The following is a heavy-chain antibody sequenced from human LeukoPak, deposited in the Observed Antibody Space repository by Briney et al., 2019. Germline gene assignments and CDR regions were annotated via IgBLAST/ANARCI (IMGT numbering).Heavy chain of an antibody. CDR3: ARVGQGCFDI. V-gene: IGHV4-59*01. Sequence: SETLSLTCTVSGGSISTYYWSWIRQPPGKGLEWFGYIDYSGSTNYNPSLKSRVTISVDPTTNQFSLKLSSVTAADTAVYYCARVGQGCFDIWGRGTLVTVSS. CDR2: IDYSGST. CDR1: GGSISTYY. J-gene: IGHJ2*01.